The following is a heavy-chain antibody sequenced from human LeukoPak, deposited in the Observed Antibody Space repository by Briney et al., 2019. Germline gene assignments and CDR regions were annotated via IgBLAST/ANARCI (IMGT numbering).Heavy chain of an antibody. CDR2: ISASGDVT. V-gene: IGHV3-23*01. CDR1: EFTFSKFP. J-gene: IGHJ4*02. CDR3: AREDYFDY. Sequence: GGSLRLSCAASEFTFSKFPMGWVRQAPGRGLEWVSAISASGDVTFHADSVKGRFTISRDNSKNSLYLQMNSLRAEDTAVYYCAREDYFDYWGQGTLVTVSS.